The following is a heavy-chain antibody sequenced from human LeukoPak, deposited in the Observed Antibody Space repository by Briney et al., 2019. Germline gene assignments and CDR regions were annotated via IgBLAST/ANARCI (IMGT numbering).Heavy chain of an antibody. CDR2: IKEDGSEK. J-gene: IGHJ4*02. V-gene: IGHV3-7*01. D-gene: IGHD3-10*01. CDR1: GFTFSSYW. Sequence: GGSLRLSCAASGFTFSSYWMSWVRQAPGKGLEWVANIKEDGSEKYNVDSVKGRLTISRDNAKNSLYLQMNSLRAEDTAVYYCARFIRGVTQSSYDSWGQGTLVTVSS. CDR3: ARFIRGVTQSSYDS.